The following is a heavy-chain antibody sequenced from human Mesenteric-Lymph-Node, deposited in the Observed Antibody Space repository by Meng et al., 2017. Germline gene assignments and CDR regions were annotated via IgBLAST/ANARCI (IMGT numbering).Heavy chain of an antibody. V-gene: IGHV3-23*01. CDR1: GFTLGDSA. CDR2: ISGSGGST. Sequence: GGSLRLSCRASGFTLGDSAMSWFRQAPGKGLVWVSAISGSGGSTYYADSVKGRFTISRDNSKNTLYLQMNSLRAEDTAVYYCAKAEPLRYFDWFPGDYYYYYGMDVWGQGTTVTVSS. CDR3: AKAEPLRYFDWFPGDYYYYYGMDV. D-gene: IGHD3-9*01. J-gene: IGHJ6*02.